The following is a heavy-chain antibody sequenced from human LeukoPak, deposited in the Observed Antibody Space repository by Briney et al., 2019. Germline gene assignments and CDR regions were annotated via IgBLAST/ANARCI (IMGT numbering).Heavy chain of an antibody. CDR3: ARLKYFDPTYYFDY. D-gene: IGHD3-9*01. V-gene: IGHV5-51*01. J-gene: IGHJ4*02. CDR1: GYSFTNDL. CDR2: VYPSDSRT. Sequence: GESLKISCKGSGYSFTNDLIGWVRQMPGKGLEWMGVVYPSDSRTKYSPSFEGQVTMSVDKSMSTAFLQWSSLKASDTAVYYCARLKYFDPTYYFDYWGQGTLVTVSS.